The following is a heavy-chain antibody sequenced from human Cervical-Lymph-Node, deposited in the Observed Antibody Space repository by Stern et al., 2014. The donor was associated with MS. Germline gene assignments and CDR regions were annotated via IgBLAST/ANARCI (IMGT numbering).Heavy chain of an antibody. CDR3: ARSPYGDYLNDY. Sequence: VQLVESGGGLVKPGGSLRLSCAASGFTFSDYYMGWIRPPPGKGLEWVSYISSSGGTIYYADSVKGRFTISRDNAKNSLFLLMNSLRGEDTAVYYCARSPYGDYLNDYWGQGTLVTVSS. D-gene: IGHD4-17*01. V-gene: IGHV3-11*01. CDR1: GFTFSDYY. CDR2: ISSSGGTI. J-gene: IGHJ4*02.